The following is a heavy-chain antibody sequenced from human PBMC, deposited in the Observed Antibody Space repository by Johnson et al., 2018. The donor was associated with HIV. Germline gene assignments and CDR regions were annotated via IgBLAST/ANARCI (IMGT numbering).Heavy chain of an antibody. CDR3: ARSFGVTTPGAVDI. D-gene: IGHD3-3*01. CDR2: ISYDGSNK. J-gene: IGHJ3*02. CDR1: GFTFSSYA. Sequence: QVQLVESGGGVVQPGRSLRLSCAASGFTFSSYAMHWVRQAPGKGLEWVAVISYDGSNKYYVDSVKGRFTISRDNSKNTLYLQMNSLRAEDTAVYYCARSFGVTTPGAVDIWGQGTMVTVSS. V-gene: IGHV3-30*04.